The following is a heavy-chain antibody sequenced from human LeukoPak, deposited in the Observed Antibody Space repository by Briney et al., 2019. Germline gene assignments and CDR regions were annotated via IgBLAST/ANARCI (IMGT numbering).Heavy chain of an antibody. Sequence: PGGSLRLSCAASGFTFSAYAMSWVRQAPGKGLEWVSPISAGGGSSYYADSVKGRFTISRDSSKNTLYLQMNNLRPGDTAVYYCVKETGITGAGDCWGQGTLVTVSS. CDR3: VKETGITGAGDC. CDR1: GFTFSAYA. J-gene: IGHJ4*02. D-gene: IGHD1-20*01. V-gene: IGHV3-23*01. CDR2: ISAGGGSS.